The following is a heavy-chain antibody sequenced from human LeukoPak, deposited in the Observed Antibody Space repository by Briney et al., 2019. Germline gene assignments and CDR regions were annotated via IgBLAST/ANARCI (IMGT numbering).Heavy chain of an antibody. J-gene: IGHJ6*03. CDR2: IIPIFGTA. D-gene: IGHD6-19*01. Sequence: SVKVPCKASGGTFSSYAISWVRQAPGQGLEWMGRIIPIFGTANYAQKFQGRVTITTDESTSTAYMELSSLRSEDTAVYYCARDVTVAGTFTRQNYYYYYMDVWGEGTTVTVSS. CDR1: GGTFSSYA. CDR3: ARDVTVAGTFTRQNYYYYYMDV. V-gene: IGHV1-69*05.